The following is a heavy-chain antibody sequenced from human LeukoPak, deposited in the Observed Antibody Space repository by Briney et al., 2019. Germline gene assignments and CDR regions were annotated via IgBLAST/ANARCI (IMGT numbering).Heavy chain of an antibody. CDR3: ARDPSPLQQQLVGVGDY. Sequence: GASVKVSCKASGYTFTGYCVHWVRQAPGQGLEWMGWINPNSGGTKYAQKFQGRVTMTRDTSISTAYMELGRLTADDTAVYFCARDPSPLQQQLVGVGDYWGQGTLVTVSS. V-gene: IGHV1-2*02. CDR1: GYTFTGYC. D-gene: IGHD6-13*01. CDR2: INPNSGGT. J-gene: IGHJ4*02.